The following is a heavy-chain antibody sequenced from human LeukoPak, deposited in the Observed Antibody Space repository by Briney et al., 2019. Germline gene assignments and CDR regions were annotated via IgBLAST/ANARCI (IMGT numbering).Heavy chain of an antibody. D-gene: IGHD3-16*02. V-gene: IGHV3-30*18. Sequence: GGSLRLSCVASGFTFSNWGMHWVRQAPGKGLEWVAIMSSDGRETKYADSVKGRFTISRDNSKNTLYLQMNSLRDDDTAVYHCAKAVDRMGYHLDHWGQGTLVTVSS. CDR2: MSSDGRET. J-gene: IGHJ4*02. CDR3: AKAVDRMGYHLDH. CDR1: GFTFSNWG.